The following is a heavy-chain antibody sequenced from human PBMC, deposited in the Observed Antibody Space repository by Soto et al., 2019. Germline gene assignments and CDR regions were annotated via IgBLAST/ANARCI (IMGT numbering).Heavy chain of an antibody. V-gene: IGHV3-23*01. D-gene: IGHD3-3*01. CDR3: AKNPYYDFWSGYYTYFDY. CDR1: GFTFSSYA. CDR2: ISGSGGST. J-gene: IGHJ4*02. Sequence: EVQLLESGGGLVQPGGSLRLSCAASGFTFSSYAMSWVRQAPGKGLEWVSAISGSGGSTYYADSVKGRFTISRDNSKNTLYLQMNSLRAEDTAVYYCAKNPYYDFWSGYYTYFDYWGQGTLVTVSS.